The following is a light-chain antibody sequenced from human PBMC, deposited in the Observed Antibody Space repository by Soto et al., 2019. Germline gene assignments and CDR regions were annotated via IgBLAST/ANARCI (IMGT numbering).Light chain of an antibody. Sequence: QSALTQPASVSGSPGQSITISCTGSSSDVGAYKCVSWFQQHPGKAPKLIIYEVSNRPSGVSDRFSGSKSGNTASLTISGLQAEDEADYHCSSYTTTTAWVFGGGTKLTVL. J-gene: IGLJ3*02. CDR3: SSYTTTTAWV. CDR2: EVS. V-gene: IGLV2-14*01. CDR1: SSDVGAYKC.